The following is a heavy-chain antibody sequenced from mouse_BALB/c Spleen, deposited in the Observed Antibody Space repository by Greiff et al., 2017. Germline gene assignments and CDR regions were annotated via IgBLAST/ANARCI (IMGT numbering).Heavy chain of an antibody. CDR1: GYSITSGYY. D-gene: IGHD2-14*01. V-gene: IGHV3-6*02. CDR2: ISYDGSN. J-gene: IGHJ3*01. Sequence: VQLKESGPGLVKPSQSLSLTCSVTGYSITSGYYWNWIRQFPGNKLEWMGYISYDGSNNYNPSLKNRISITRDTSKNQFFLKLNSVTTEDTATYYCARVYRYDGFAYWGQGTLVTVSA. CDR3: ARVYRYDGFAY.